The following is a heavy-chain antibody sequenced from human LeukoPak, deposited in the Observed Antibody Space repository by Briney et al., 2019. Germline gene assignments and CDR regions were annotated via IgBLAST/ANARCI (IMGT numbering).Heavy chain of an antibody. CDR3: ATTLLTTVVRRRYYYGMDV. V-gene: IGHV1-69*04. J-gene: IGHJ6*02. CDR1: GGTFSSYA. CDR2: IIPILGIA. D-gene: IGHD4-23*01. Sequence: SSVKVSCKASGGTFSSYAISWVRQAPGQGLEWMGRIIPILGIANYAQKFQGRVTITADKSTSTAYMELSSLRSEDTAVYYCATTLLTTVVRRRYYYGMDVWGQGTTVTVSS.